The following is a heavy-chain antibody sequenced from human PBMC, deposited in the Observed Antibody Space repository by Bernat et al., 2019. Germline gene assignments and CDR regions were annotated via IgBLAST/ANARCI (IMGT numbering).Heavy chain of an antibody. CDR2: ISYDGSKE. J-gene: IGHJ4*02. V-gene: IGHV3-30*04. D-gene: IGHD1-7*01. CDR1: GFIFSNYA. CDR3: ARGSGTTSGY. Sequence: QVQLAESGGVVVQPGRSLRLSCVASGFIFSNYAMHWVRQAPGKGLEWVAVISYDGSKENYADAVKGRFTISRDNSKKTLYLQMNSLRAEDTAVYYCARGSGTTSGYWGQGTPVTVSS.